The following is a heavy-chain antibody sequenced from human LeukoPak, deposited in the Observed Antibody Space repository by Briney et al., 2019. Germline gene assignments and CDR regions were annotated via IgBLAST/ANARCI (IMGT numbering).Heavy chain of an antibody. J-gene: IGHJ4*02. V-gene: IGHV4-38-2*01. CDR2: IYHSGST. D-gene: IGHD6-13*01. CDR1: GYSIRSAYY. Sequence: PSETLSLTCSVSGYSIRSAYYSAWTRQPPGKGLERIGSIYHSGSTYYNPSLKSRVAISVDTSKIQFSLKLSSVTAADTAVYYCARHNKPTAASYDYWGQGTLVTVSS. CDR3: ARHNKPTAASYDY.